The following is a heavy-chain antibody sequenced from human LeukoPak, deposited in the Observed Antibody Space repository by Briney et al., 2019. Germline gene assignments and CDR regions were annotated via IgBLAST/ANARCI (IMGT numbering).Heavy chain of an antibody. J-gene: IGHJ6*03. CDR1: GFTFSSYA. V-gene: IGHV3-30-3*01. CDR2: ISYDGSNK. CDR3: ARDAHDFWSGYYRYYYMDV. D-gene: IGHD3-3*01. Sequence: PGRSLRLSCAASGFTFSSYAMHWARQAPGKGLEWVAVISYDGSNKYYADSVKGRFTISRDNSKNTLYLQMNSLRAEDTAVYYCARDAHDFWSGYYRYYYMDVWGKGTTVTVSS.